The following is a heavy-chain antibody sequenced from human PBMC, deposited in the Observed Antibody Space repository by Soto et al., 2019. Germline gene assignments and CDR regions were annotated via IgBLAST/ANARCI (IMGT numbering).Heavy chain of an antibody. CDR1: GGSFSGYY. CDR3: ARGPQQWLVRLRYYGMDV. V-gene: IGHV4-34*01. Sequence: SETLSLTCAVYGGSFSGYYWSWIRQPPGKGLEWIGEINHSGSTNYNPSLKSRVTISVDTSKNQFSLKLSSVTAADTAVYYCARGPQQWLVRLRYYGMDVWGQGTTVTVSS. D-gene: IGHD6-19*01. CDR2: INHSGST. J-gene: IGHJ6*02.